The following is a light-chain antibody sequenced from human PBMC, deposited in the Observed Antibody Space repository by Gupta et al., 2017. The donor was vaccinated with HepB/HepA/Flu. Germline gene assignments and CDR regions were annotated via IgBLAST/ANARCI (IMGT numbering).Light chain of an antibody. Sequence: DTQMTQSPSSLSASVGDRVTITCRASRGISTYLAWYQQKLGSVPKLLIYSTSTLQSGVPSRFSGSGSGTDFTLTISSLQPEDVATYYCQKDNNAPFTFGPGTKVDVK. CDR1: RGISTY. CDR3: QKDNNAPFT. CDR2: STS. J-gene: IGKJ3*01. V-gene: IGKV1-27*01.